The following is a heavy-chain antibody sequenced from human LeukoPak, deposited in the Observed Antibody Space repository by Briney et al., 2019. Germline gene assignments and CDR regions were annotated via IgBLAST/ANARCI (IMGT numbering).Heavy chain of an antibody. V-gene: IGHV3-23*01. Sequence: GGPLRLSCRTSGFAFNNYAMNWVRQPPGKGLEWVSGISGFNTYYADSVNGRFTISRDNSKNVLYLQMNRLRVEDTAVYYCVKDVCTSPRCLLYSDSWGQGALVTVSS. CDR3: VKDVCTSPRCLLYSDS. CDR2: ISGFNT. CDR1: GFAFNNYA. D-gene: IGHD2-2*01. J-gene: IGHJ4*02.